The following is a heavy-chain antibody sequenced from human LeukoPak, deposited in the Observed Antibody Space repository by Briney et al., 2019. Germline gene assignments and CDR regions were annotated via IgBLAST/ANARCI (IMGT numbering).Heavy chain of an antibody. CDR2: IRAAGDST. Sequence: PGGSLRLSCAASGFTFNNYAMSWVRQAPGKGLECVSGIRAAGDSTDYANSVQGRFTISRDNSKNTVYLQMHSLRVDDSALYYCAPLNWIQDPFDYWGQGTLVTVSS. CDR1: GFTFNNYA. V-gene: IGHV3-23*01. CDR3: APLNWIQDPFDY. J-gene: IGHJ4*02. D-gene: IGHD1-1*01.